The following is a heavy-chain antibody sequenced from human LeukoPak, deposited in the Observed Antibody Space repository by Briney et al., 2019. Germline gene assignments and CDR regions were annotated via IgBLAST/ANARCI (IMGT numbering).Heavy chain of an antibody. CDR3: ATRLVGTTLFAPSY. J-gene: IGHJ4*02. Sequence: GGSLRLSCAASGFPFSSQPMSWVRQAPGKGLEWVSSISSVSSYIYYADSVRGRFTISRDNAKNSLYLQMNSLRAEDTAVYYCATRLVGTTLFAPSYWGQGTLVTVSS. V-gene: IGHV3-21*01. D-gene: IGHD1-26*01. CDR2: ISSVSSYI. CDR1: GFPFSSQP.